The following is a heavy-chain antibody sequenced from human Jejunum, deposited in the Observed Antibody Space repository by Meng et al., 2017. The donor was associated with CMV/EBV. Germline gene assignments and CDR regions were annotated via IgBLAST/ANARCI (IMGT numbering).Heavy chain of an antibody. J-gene: IGHJ6*02. CDR1: LTFSRCW. Sequence: LTFSRCWLARVQQAPGKGPEWVANVNQDGGETYYMDSVKGRFTVSRDNAKNSLSLQMNSLRAEDTAVYYCARVEDFGSAHYGMDVWGQGTAVTVSS. CDR3: ARVEDFGSAHYGMDV. D-gene: IGHD3-3*01. CDR2: VNQDGGET. V-gene: IGHV3-7*01.